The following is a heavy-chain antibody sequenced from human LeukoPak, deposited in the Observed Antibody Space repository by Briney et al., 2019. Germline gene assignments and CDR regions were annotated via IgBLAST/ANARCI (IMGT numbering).Heavy chain of an antibody. CDR3: ARDWAERID. CDR1: GFNFDAYY. D-gene: IGHD1-1*01. J-gene: IGHJ4*02. Sequence: GGSLRLSCAASGFNFDAYYMNWVRQAPGKGPEWISYISRGSDSTSYADSVKGRFTVSRDNAKNTLYLQMASRRAEDTAVYYGARDWAERIDSGQGALGTVSS. V-gene: IGHV3-11*06. CDR2: ISRGSDST.